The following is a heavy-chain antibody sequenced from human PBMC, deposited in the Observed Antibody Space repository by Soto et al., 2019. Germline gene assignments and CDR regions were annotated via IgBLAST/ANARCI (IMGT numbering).Heavy chain of an antibody. CDR3: TTDSGSGSYSRLFDY. CDR1: GFTFSNAW. J-gene: IGHJ4*02. D-gene: IGHD3-10*01. CDR2: IKSKTDGGTT. Sequence: GGSLRLSCAASGFTFSNAWMSWVRQAPGKGLEWVGRIKSKTDGGTTDYAAPVKGRFTISRDDSKNTLYLQMNSLKTEDTAVYYCTTDSGSGSYSRLFDYWGQGTLVTVSS. V-gene: IGHV3-15*01.